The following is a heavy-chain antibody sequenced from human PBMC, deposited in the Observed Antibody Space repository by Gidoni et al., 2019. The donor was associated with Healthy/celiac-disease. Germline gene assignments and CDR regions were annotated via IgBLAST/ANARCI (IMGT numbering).Heavy chain of an antibody. D-gene: IGHD3-10*01. V-gene: IGHV5-51*01. CDR3: ARPVIEGDTFLPFGY. CDR2: IYPGDSDT. J-gene: IGHJ4*02. Sequence: EVQLVQSGAEVKKPGAALKISCKGSGYSFTSYWIGWVRQMPGKGLEWMGIIYPGDSDTRYSPSFQGQVTISADKSISTAYLQWSSLKASDTAMYYCARPVIEGDTFLPFGYWGQGTLVTVSS. CDR1: GYSFTSYW.